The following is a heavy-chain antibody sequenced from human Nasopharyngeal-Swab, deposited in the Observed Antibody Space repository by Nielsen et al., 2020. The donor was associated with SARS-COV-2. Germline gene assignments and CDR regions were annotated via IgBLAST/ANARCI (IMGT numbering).Heavy chain of an antibody. CDR1: EYSFTSYW. Sequence: LKISCQGSEYSFTSYWIGWVRQMPGKGLEWMGIIYPGDSDTRYSPSFQGQVAISADKSISTAYLQWSSLKASDTAMYYCARHMGSGWLGNFDYWGQGTLVTVSS. CDR3: ARHMGSGWLGNFDY. J-gene: IGHJ4*02. CDR2: IYPGDSDT. D-gene: IGHD6-19*01. V-gene: IGHV5-51*01.